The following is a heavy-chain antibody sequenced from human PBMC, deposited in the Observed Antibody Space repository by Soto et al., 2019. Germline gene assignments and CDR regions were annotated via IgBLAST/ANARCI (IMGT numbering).Heavy chain of an antibody. Sequence: SETLSLTCTVSGDSISSGDYYWSWIRQPPGKGLEWIGCIYYSGNTYYNPSLKRRFSISVDTSKNQFSLQLSSVTVADTAVYYCARGAGSYGGYFDYWGQGTLVTVSS. V-gene: IGHV4-30-4*01. D-gene: IGHD2-21*01. CDR1: GDSISSGDYY. CDR3: ARGAGSYGGYFDY. CDR2: IYYSGNT. J-gene: IGHJ4*02.